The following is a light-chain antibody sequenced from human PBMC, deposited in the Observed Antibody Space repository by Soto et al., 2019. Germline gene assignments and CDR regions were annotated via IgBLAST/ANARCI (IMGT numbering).Light chain of an antibody. V-gene: IGLV1-44*01. CDR3: CSYAGTYTFV. Sequence: QSVLTQSPSASGPPGQRVTISCSGSSSNIESNTVNWYQQLPGMAPRLLMYGDIQRPSGVPERFSGSKSGTSASLVISGLQSEDEADYYCCSYAGTYTFVFGGGTKLTVL. J-gene: IGLJ2*01. CDR2: GDI. CDR1: SSNIESNT.